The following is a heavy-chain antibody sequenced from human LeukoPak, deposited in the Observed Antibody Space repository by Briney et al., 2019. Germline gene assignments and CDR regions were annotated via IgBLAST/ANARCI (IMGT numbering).Heavy chain of an antibody. V-gene: IGHV4-61*02. CDR1: GGSISSGSRY. Sequence: SQTLSLTCTVSGGSISSGSRYWSWIRQPAGKGLEYIGRMYASGNTNYNPSLESRVTISVDTSKNQFSLKLNSVTAADTAIYYCASERAAAISYYYYSYMDVWGKGTTVTVSS. CDR3: ASERAAAISYYYYSYMDV. J-gene: IGHJ6*03. D-gene: IGHD2-2*01. CDR2: MYASGNT.